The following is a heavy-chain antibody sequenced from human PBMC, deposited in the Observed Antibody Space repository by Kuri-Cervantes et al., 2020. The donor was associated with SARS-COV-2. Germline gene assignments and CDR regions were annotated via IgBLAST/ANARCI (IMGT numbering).Heavy chain of an antibody. J-gene: IGHJ4*02. V-gene: IGHV3-74*01. CDR1: GFTFSGHW. D-gene: IGHD1-1*01. CDR3: VRDGDHWNFDY. Sequence: GESLRLSCAASGFTFSGHWIHWVRQAPGKGLVWVSRINPDGSYTNNADSVKGRFTLSRDNAKNMLFLQMNSLRAKDTAVYYCVRDGDHWNFDYWGQGTLVTVSS. CDR2: INPDGSYT.